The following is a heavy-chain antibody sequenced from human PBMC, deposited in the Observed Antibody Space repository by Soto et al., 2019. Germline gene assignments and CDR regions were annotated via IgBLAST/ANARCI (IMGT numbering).Heavy chain of an antibody. CDR3: AKGSIEYSASVDN. D-gene: IGHD4-4*01. CDR2: ISARGGSL. J-gene: IGHJ4*02. CDR1: GFSFSSYA. V-gene: IGHV3-23*01. Sequence: EVQLLESGGGLVQPGGSLRLSCAASGFSFSSYAMVWVRQAPGMGLEWVSVISARGGSLYFADSVKGRFTMSRDNSKNELSLEMNSLRAEDTAIYFCAKGSIEYSASVDNWGQGTLVLVSS.